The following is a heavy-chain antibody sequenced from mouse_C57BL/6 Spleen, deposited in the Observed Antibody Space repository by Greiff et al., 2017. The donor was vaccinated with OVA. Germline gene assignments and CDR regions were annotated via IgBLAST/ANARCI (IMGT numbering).Heavy chain of an antibody. D-gene: IGHD1-1*01. J-gene: IGHJ2*01. Sequence: QVQLQQSGAELVRPGASVTLSCKASGYTFTDYEMHWVKQTPVHGLEWIGAIDPETGGTAYNQKFKGKAILTADKSSSTAYMELRSLTSEDPAVYYCTRPLYGGLDYWGQGTTLTVSS. CDR2: IDPETGGT. CDR1: GYTFTDYE. V-gene: IGHV1-15*01. CDR3: TRPLYGGLDY.